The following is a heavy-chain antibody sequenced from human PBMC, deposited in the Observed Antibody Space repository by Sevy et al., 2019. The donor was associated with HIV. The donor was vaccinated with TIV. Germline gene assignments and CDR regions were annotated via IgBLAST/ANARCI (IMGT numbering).Heavy chain of an antibody. Sequence: GGSLRLSCAASGFTFSSYSMNWVRQAPGKGLEWVSYISSSSSTIYYADSVKGRFTISRENAKNSLYLQMNSLRDEDTAVYYCASRSPLLWFGDTYYFDYWGQGTLVTVSS. D-gene: IGHD3-10*01. CDR1: GFTFSSYS. CDR3: ASRSPLLWFGDTYYFDY. V-gene: IGHV3-48*02. J-gene: IGHJ4*02. CDR2: ISSSSSTI.